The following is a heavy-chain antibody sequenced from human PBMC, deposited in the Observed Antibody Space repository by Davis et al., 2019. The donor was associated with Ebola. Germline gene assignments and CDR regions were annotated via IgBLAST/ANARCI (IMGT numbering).Heavy chain of an antibody. CDR2: ISWNSGSI. J-gene: IGHJ6*02. Sequence: GGSLRLSCAASGFTFDAYAMHWVRQAPGKGLEWVSGISWNSGSIGYADSVKGRFTISRDNAKNSLYLQMNSLRAEDTAVYYCARDLRMDYYDSSGYNYYYYYGMDVWGQGTTVTVSS. CDR3: ARDLRMDYYDSSGYNYYYYYGMDV. D-gene: IGHD3-22*01. V-gene: IGHV3-9*01. CDR1: GFTFDAYA.